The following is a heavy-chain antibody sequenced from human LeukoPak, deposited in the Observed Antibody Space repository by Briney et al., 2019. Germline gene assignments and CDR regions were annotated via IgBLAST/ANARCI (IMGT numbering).Heavy chain of an antibody. D-gene: IGHD6-13*01. CDR1: GGSISSYY. Sequence: SETLSLTCTASGGSISSYYWSWIRQPPGKGLEWIGYIYYSGSTNYNPSLKSRVTISVDTSKNQFSLRLSSVTAADTAVYYCARDPGIAAVGTGSGHFDYWGQGTLVTVSS. V-gene: IGHV4-59*01. CDR2: IYYSGST. CDR3: ARDPGIAAVGTGSGHFDY. J-gene: IGHJ4*02.